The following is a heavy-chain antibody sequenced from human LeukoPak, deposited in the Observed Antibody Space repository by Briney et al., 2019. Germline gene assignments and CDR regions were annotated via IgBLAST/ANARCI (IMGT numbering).Heavy chain of an antibody. J-gene: IGHJ5*02. Sequence: SQTLSLSCAVYGGSFSDDFWTWIRLAPERGLEWIGEVFHDGIANYNPSLKSRAIVSVDTSKEQFSLRLSSVTAADTAVYYCVRGVVSTSRPPKNRFDPWGQGTPVTVSS. V-gene: IGHV4-34*01. CDR2: VFHDGIA. CDR3: VRGVVSTSRPPKNRFDP. CDR1: GGSFSDDF. D-gene: IGHD2-2*01.